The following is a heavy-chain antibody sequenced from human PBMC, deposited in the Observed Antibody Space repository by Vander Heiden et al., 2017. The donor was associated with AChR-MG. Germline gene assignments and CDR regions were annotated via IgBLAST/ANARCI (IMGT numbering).Heavy chain of an antibody. V-gene: IGHV3-23*01. CDR3: AKVSEYSGYDPDY. Sequence: EVQLLESGGGLVQPGGSLRLSCAAAGLTFSSYAMSWVRQAPGKGLGWVSAISGSGGSTYYADSVKGRFTISRDNSKNTLYLQMNSLRAEDTAVYYCAKVSEYSGYDPDYWGQGTLVTVSS. J-gene: IGHJ4*02. CDR2: ISGSGGST. CDR1: GLTFSSYA. D-gene: IGHD5-12*01.